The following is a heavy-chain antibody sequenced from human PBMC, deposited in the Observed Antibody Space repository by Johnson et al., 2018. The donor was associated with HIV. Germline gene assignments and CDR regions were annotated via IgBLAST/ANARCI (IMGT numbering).Heavy chain of an antibody. D-gene: IGHD4-17*01. CDR3: ARDYGDYAHDAFDS. Sequence: QVQLVESGGGVVRPGGSLRLSCAASGFTFDDHGMSWVRQAPGKGLEWVAFIRYDGSNKYYADSVKGRFTISRDNSKNTLYLQMNSLRAEDTAVYYCARDYGDYAHDAFDSWGQGTMVTVSS. CDR1: GFTFDDHG. J-gene: IGHJ3*02. V-gene: IGHV3-30*02. CDR2: IRYDGSNK.